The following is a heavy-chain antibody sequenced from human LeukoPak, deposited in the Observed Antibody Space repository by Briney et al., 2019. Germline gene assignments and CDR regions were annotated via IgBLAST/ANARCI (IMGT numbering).Heavy chain of an antibody. CDR1: GVTFSSYA. CDR3: AKMTSLSHNWFDL. D-gene: IGHD2-21*02. CDR2: FRGSGVAT. J-gene: IGHJ5*02. Sequence: PSGGSLRLSCAASGVTFSSYAMNWVRQAPGKGLKWVSGFRGSGVATFYADSVKGRFTISGDNSKNTVYLQMNSLRAEDTAVYYCAKMTSLSHNWFDLWGQGTLVTVSS. V-gene: IGHV3-23*01.